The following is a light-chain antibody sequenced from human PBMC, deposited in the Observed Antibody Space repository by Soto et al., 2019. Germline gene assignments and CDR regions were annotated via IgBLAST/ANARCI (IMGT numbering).Light chain of an antibody. V-gene: IGKV3-20*01. CDR3: QQYGRSPWT. Sequence: ENVLTQSPGTLSLSPGERATLSCRASQSVTSSHLAWFQQKPGQAPRLLIYGASSRATGIPDRFSGSGSGTDLTLTISRLEPADFAVYYCQQYGRSPWTFGQGTTVEIK. CDR2: GAS. J-gene: IGKJ1*01. CDR1: QSVTSSH.